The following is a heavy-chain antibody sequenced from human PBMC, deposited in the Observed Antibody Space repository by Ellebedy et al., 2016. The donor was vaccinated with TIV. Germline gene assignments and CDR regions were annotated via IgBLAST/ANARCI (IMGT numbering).Heavy chain of an antibody. Sequence: GESLKISCKGSGYSFTSYWIGWVRQMPGKGLEWMGIIYPGDSDTRYSPSFQGQVTISADKSITTAYLQWSSLKASDTAMYYCARHGTAADFRFDYWGQGTLVTVSS. CDR3: ARHGTAADFRFDY. CDR2: IYPGDSDT. V-gene: IGHV5-51*01. J-gene: IGHJ4*02. D-gene: IGHD6-13*01. CDR1: GYSFTSYW.